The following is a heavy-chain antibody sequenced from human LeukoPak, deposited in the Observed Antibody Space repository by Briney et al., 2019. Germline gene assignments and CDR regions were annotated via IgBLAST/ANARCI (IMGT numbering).Heavy chain of an antibody. V-gene: IGHV3-21*01. Sequence: AGGSLRLSCAASGFTFSSYSMNCVRQAPGKGLEWVSSISSSSSYIYYADSVKGRFTISRDNAKNSLYLQMNSLRAEDTAVYYCARGSSSLDYWGQGTLVTVSS. CDR1: GFTFSSYS. D-gene: IGHD3-10*01. J-gene: IGHJ4*02. CDR3: ARGSSSLDY. CDR2: ISSSSSYI.